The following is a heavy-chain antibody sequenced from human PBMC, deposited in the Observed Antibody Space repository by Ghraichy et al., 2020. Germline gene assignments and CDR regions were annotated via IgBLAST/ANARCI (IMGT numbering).Heavy chain of an antibody. Sequence: SETLSLTCAVYGGSFSGYYWSWIRQPPGKGLEWIGEINHSGSTNYNPSLKSRVTISVDTSKNQFSLKLSSVTAADTAVYYCARGLRTHYCSGGSCYSLWGSYYYYGMDVWGQGTTVTVSS. CDR3: ARGLRTHYCSGGSCYSLWGSYYYYGMDV. D-gene: IGHD2-15*01. CDR2: INHSGST. CDR1: GGSFSGYY. J-gene: IGHJ6*02. V-gene: IGHV4-34*01.